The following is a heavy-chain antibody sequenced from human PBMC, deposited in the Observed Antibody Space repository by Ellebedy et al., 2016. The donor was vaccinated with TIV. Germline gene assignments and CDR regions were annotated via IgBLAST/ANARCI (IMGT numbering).Heavy chain of an antibody. J-gene: IGHJ4*02. CDR3: ARDPIATTHD. Sequence: SVKVSXXASGGTFSSYAISWVRQAPGQGLEWMGGIIPIFGTANYAQKFQGRVTITADESTSTAYMELSSLRSDDTAVYYCARDPIATTHDWGQGTLVTVSS. D-gene: IGHD6-13*01. CDR1: GGTFSSYA. CDR2: IIPIFGTA. V-gene: IGHV1-69*13.